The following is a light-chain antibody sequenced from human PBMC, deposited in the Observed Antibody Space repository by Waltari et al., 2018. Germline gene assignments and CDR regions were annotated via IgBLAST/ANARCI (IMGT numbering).Light chain of an antibody. CDR3: SAWDDSLNGPV. CDR2: YDH. CDR1: RSNIGNTF. J-gene: IGLJ2*01. V-gene: IGLV1-36*01. Sequence: QSVLTQPPSVSEAPRQRVTISCSGSRSNIGNTFVNWYQPLPGKAPKLLIYYDHLLPSGVSDRFSGSKSGTSASLAISGLQSEDEADYYCSAWDDSLNGPVFGGGTKLTVL.